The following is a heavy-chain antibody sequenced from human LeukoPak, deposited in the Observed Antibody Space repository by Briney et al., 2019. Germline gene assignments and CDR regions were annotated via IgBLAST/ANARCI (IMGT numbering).Heavy chain of an antibody. CDR3: AGVGRKFDY. J-gene: IGHJ4*02. Sequence: SETLSLTCAVYGGSFSGYYWSWVRQPPGKGLEWIGEINHSGSTNYNPSLKSRVTISVDTSKNQFSLKLISVTAAATAVYYCAGVGRKFDYWGQETLVTVSS. CDR2: INHSGST. CDR1: GGSFSGYY. V-gene: IGHV4-34*01.